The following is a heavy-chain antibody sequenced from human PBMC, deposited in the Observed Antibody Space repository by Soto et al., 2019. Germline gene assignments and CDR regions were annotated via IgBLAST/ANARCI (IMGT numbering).Heavy chain of an antibody. CDR2: IYSGGST. CDR1: GFTVSSNY. J-gene: IGHJ2*01. CDR3: ARDASALYYDSSGYYYNWYFDL. D-gene: IGHD3-22*01. V-gene: IGHV3-53*02. Sequence: EVQLVETGGGLIQPGGSLRLSCAASGFTVSSNYMSWVRQAPGKGLEWVSVIYSGGSTYYADSVKGRFTISRDNSKNTLYLQMNSLRAEDTAVYYCARDASALYYDSSGYYYNWYFDLWGRGTLVTVSS.